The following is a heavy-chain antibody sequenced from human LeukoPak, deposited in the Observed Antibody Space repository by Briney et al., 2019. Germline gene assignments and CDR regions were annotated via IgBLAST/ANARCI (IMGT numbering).Heavy chain of an antibody. J-gene: IGHJ6*03. CDR2: ISWDGGST. CDR1: GFTFDDYT. CDR3: AKDMGPSYYMDV. V-gene: IGHV3-43*01. Sequence: GGSLRLSCAASGFTFDDYTMHWVRQAPGKGLEWVSLISWDGGSTYYADSVKGRFTISRDNSKNSLYLQMNSLRTEDTALYYCAKDMGPSYYMDVWGKGTTVTVSS.